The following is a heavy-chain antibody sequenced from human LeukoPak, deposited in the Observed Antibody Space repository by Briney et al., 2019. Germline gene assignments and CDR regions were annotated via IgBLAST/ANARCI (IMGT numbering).Heavy chain of an antibody. CDR1: GFTFSSYA. Sequence: GGSLRLSCAASGFTFSSYAMSWVRQAPGKGLEWVPAISGSGSSTYYADSVKGRFTISRDNSKNTLYLQMNSLRAEDTAVYYCAKAFGSSGWYPPGNWGQGTLVTVSS. CDR3: AKAFGSSGWYPPGN. J-gene: IGHJ4*02. D-gene: IGHD6-19*01. CDR2: ISGSGSST. V-gene: IGHV3-23*01.